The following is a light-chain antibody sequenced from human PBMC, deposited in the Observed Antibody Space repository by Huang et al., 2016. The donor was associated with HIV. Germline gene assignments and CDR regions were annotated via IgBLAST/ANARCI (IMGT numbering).Light chain of an antibody. Sequence: EIVLTQSPGTLSLSPGERASLSCRASQSVSSSYLAGYQQKPGQAPRLLIQGASSRATGIPDKFSGSGSGTVFTLTISRLEPEDFAVYFCHHYGGTTWTFGQGTKVEVK. J-gene: IGKJ1*01. CDR3: HHYGGTTWT. CDR2: GAS. V-gene: IGKV3-20*01. CDR1: QSVSSSY.